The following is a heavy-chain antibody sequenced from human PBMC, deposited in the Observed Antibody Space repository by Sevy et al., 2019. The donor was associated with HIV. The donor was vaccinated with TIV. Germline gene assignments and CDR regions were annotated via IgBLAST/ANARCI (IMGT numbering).Heavy chain of an antibody. CDR2: INPNSGGT. J-gene: IGHJ4*02. D-gene: IGHD5-18*01. CDR1: GYTFTGYY. V-gene: IGHV1-2*06. CDR3: AREKNTIQLWLTGTLDY. Sequence: ASVKVSCKASGYTFTGYYMHWVRQAPGQGLEWMGRINPNSGGTNYAKKFQGRVTMTRDTSISTAYMELSRLRSDDTAVYYCAREKNTIQLWLTGTLDYWGQGTLVTVSS.